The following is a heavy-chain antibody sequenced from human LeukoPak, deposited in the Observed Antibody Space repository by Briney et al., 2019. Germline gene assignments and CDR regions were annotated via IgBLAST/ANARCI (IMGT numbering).Heavy chain of an antibody. J-gene: IGHJ4*02. Sequence: GGSLRLSCAASGFSFDDYTMHWVRQAPGKGLQWVSLITWDDSSTYYADSVKGRFTISRDNSKNSLYLQMNSLKTEDTALYHCAREGATSTYFDYWGQGTLVTVSS. CDR2: ITWDDSST. V-gene: IGHV3-43*01. CDR3: AREGATSTYFDY. D-gene: IGHD1-1*01. CDR1: GFSFDDYT.